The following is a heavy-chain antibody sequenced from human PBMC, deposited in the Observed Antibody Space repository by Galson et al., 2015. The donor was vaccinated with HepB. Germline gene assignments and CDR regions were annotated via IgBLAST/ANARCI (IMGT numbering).Heavy chain of an antibody. V-gene: IGHV3-23*01. Sequence: SLRLSCAASGFTFSSYAMSWVRQAPGKGLEWVSAISGSGGSTYDADSVNGRFTIYSDNTKTTLYLQMNSLRAEDTAVYYCAKTDYMGATTFDAIDIWGQGTMVTVSS. J-gene: IGHJ3*02. CDR2: ISGSGGST. CDR1: GFTFSSYA. D-gene: IGHD1-26*01. CDR3: AKTDYMGATTFDAIDI.